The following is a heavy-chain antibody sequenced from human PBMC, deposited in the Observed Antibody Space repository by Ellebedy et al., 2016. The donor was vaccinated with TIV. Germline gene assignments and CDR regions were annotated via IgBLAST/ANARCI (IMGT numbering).Heavy chain of an antibody. CDR3: ARGLGYSGYDP. CDR1: GGPFSGYY. CDR2: INHSGST. J-gene: IGHJ3*01. V-gene: IGHV4-34*01. Sequence: SETLSLTCAVYGGPFSGYYWSWIRQPPGKGLEWIGEINHSGSTNYNPSLKSRVTISVDTSKNQFSLKLSSVTAADTAVYYCARGLGYSGYDPWGQGTMVTVSS. D-gene: IGHD5-12*01.